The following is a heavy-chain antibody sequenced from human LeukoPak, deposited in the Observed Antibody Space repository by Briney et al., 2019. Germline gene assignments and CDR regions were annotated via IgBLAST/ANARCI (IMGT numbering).Heavy chain of an antibody. CDR2: INHSGST. V-gene: IGHV4-34*01. J-gene: IGHJ4*02. CDR3: ARGSWQQLGYYFDY. CDR1: GGSISGYY. Sequence: SETLSLTCTVSGGSISGYYWSWIRQPPGKGLEWIGEINHSGSTNYNPSLKSRVTISVDTSKNQFSLKLSSVTAADTAVYYCARGSWQQLGYYFDYWGQGTLVTVSS. D-gene: IGHD6-13*01.